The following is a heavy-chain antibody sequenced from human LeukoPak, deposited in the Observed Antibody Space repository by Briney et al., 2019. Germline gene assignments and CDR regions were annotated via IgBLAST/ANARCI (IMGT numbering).Heavy chain of an antibody. J-gene: IGHJ3*02. V-gene: IGHV1-69*06. CDR3: PRETGGRLLIGVFDI. CDR1: GDTVTTYA. Sequence: SVKVSCKTSGDTVTTYAITWVRQAPGQGLEWMGRIIPIFGTTNYVQQFQGRVTITADKSTSTAYMELSSLGSEGTAVYYCPRETGGRLLIGVFDIWGQGTMVTVSS. D-gene: IGHD7-27*01. CDR2: IIPIFGTT.